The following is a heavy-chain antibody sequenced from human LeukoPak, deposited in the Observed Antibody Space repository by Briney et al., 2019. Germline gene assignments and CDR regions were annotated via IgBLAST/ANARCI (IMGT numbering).Heavy chain of an antibody. CDR3: AKDLAVAGTEPLGY. Sequence: GGSLRLSCAAPGFTFSSYGMHWVRQAPGKGLEWVAVISYDGSNKYYAGSVKGRFTISRDNSKNTLYLQMNSLRAEDTAVYYCAKDLAVAGTEPLGYWGQGTLVTVSS. J-gene: IGHJ4*02. CDR2: ISYDGSNK. V-gene: IGHV3-30*18. CDR1: GFTFSSYG. D-gene: IGHD6-19*01.